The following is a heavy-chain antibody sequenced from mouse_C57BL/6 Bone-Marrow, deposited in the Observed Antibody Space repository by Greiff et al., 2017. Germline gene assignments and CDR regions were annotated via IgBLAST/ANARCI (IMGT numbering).Heavy chain of an antibody. D-gene: IGHD1-1*01. CDR1: GFTFSSYT. CDR3: ARNGSKESYFDY. Sequence: EVKVVESGGGLVKPGGSLKLSCAASGFTFSSYTMSWVRQTPEKRLEWVATISGGGGNTYYPDSVKGRFTIARDNAKNTLYLQMSSLRSEDTAVYYCARNGSKESYFDYWGQGTTLTVSS. J-gene: IGHJ2*01. CDR2: ISGGGGNT. V-gene: IGHV5-9*04.